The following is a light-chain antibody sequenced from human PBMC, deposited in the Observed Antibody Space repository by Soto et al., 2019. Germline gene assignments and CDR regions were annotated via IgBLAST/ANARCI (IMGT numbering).Light chain of an antibody. V-gene: IGLV2-14*01. CDR1: SSDIGRYNF. CDR2: EAT. J-gene: IGLJ1*01. Sequence: QSALTQPASMSGSPGQSITISCTGTSSDIGRYNFVSWYQHHPGKAPKLLIYEATKRPPGVSSRLSGSKSGDTANLTISGLQAEDEADYYCTSYANTSPYVFGTGTKGTVL. CDR3: TSYANTSPYV.